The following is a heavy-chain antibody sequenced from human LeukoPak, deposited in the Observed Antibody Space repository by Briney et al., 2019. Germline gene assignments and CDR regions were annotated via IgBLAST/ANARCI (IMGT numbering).Heavy chain of an antibody. Sequence: SETLSLTCTVSGGSISSYYWSWIRQPPGKGLEWIGYIFYTGSINYNPSLRGRVTISVDTSKSQFSLRLSSVTAADTAVYYCARSYSASYDSPAGWFDPWGQGTLVTVSS. J-gene: IGHJ5*02. CDR3: ARSYSASYDSPAGWFDP. V-gene: IGHV4-59*08. D-gene: IGHD3-22*01. CDR1: GGSISSYY. CDR2: IFYTGSI.